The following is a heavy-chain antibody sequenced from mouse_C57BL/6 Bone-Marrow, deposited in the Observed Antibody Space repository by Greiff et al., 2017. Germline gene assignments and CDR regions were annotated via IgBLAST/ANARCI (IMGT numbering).Heavy chain of an antibody. V-gene: IGHV14-2*01. J-gene: IGHJ4*01. D-gene: IGHD2-1*01. CDR1: GFNIKDYY. CDR2: IDPEDGET. CDR3: SRVWAIGNYDYYAMDY. Sequence: EVQLQQSGAELVKPGASVKLSCTASGFNIKDYYMHWVKQRTEQGLEWIGRIDPEDGETKYAPKFQGKATITADTSSNTAYLQLSSLTSEDTAVYYCSRVWAIGNYDYYAMDYWGQGTSVTVSS.